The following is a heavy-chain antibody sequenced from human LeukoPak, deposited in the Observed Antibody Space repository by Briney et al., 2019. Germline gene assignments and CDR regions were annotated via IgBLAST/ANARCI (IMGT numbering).Heavy chain of an antibody. Sequence: SETLSLTCTVSGGSISSGGYYWSWIRQPPGKGLEWIGYIYHSGSTYYNPSLKSRVTISVDTSKNQFSLKLTSVTAADTAVYYCTRTREWELLYYFDYWGQGNMVTVSS. D-gene: IGHD1-26*01. CDR3: TRTREWELLYYFDY. V-gene: IGHV4-30-2*01. CDR2: IYHSGST. CDR1: GGSISSGGYY. J-gene: IGHJ4*02.